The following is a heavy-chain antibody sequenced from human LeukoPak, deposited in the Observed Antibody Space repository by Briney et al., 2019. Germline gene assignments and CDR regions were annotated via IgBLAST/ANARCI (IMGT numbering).Heavy chain of an antibody. CDR1: GGSFSGYQ. D-gene: IGHD3-3*01. Sequence: SETLSLTCAVSGGSFSGYQWSWIRQPPGKGLEWIGEINDSGSTNYNPSLKSRVAMSVDTSKNPFSLIVTSVTAADTAVYYCARSRGRFLEWLNSGNYYFDYWGQGTLVTVSP. CDR2: INDSGST. J-gene: IGHJ4*02. CDR3: ARSRGRFLEWLNSGNYYFDY. V-gene: IGHV4-34*01.